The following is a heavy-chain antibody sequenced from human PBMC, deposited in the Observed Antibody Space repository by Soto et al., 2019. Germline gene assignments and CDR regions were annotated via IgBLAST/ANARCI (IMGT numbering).Heavy chain of an antibody. CDR2: ISGSGGST. V-gene: IGHV3-23*01. Sequence: GGSLRLSCAASGFTFSSYAMSWVRQAPGKGLEWVSAISGSGGSTYYADSVKGRFTISRDNSKNTLYLQMNSLRAEDTAVYYCAKVWREQWLVRGYFDYWGQGTLVTVSS. CDR1: GFTFSSYA. D-gene: IGHD6-19*01. CDR3: AKVWREQWLVRGYFDY. J-gene: IGHJ4*02.